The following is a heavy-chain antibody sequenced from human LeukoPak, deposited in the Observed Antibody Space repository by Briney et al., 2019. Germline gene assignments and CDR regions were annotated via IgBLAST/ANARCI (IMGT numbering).Heavy chain of an antibody. V-gene: IGHV1-69*13. J-gene: IGHJ4*02. D-gene: IGHD3-9*01. Sequence: SVKVSCKASGGTFSSYAISWVRQAPGQGLEWMGGIIPIFGTANYAQKFQGRVTITADESTSTAYMELSSLRSEDTAVYYCARDDVLTGNPFDYWGQGTLVTVSS. CDR2: IIPIFGTA. CDR3: ARDDVLTGNPFDY. CDR1: GGTFSSYA.